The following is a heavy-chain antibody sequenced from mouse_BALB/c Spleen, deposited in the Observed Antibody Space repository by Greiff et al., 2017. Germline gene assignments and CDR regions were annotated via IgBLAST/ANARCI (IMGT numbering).Heavy chain of an antibody. D-gene: IGHD2-14*01. J-gene: IGHJ3*01. CDR3: ANYRYDVWFAY. V-gene: IGHV1-28*01. CDR2: IDPFNGGT. CDR1: GYSFTSYY. Sequence: EVQLQQSGPELMKPGASVKISCKASGYSFTSYYMHWVKQSHGKSLEWIGYIDPFNGGTSYNQKFKGKATLTVDKSSSTAYMHLSSLTSEDSAVYYCANYRYDVWFAYWGQGTLVTVSA.